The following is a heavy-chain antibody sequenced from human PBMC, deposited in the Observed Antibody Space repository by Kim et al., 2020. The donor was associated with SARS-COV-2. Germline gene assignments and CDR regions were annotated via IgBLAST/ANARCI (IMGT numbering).Heavy chain of an antibody. Sequence: GGSLRLSCAASGFTFSDFSMSCIRQAPGKGLEWISYITGSASTIYYSDSMRGRVTVSRDNAKNSLYLQMNSLRADDTSVYYCARGSLWGGAVWGQGTLV. CDR2: ITGSASTI. CDR1: GFTFSDFS. CDR3: ARGSLWGGAV. J-gene: IGHJ4*02. V-gene: IGHV3-11*01. D-gene: IGHD3-10*01.